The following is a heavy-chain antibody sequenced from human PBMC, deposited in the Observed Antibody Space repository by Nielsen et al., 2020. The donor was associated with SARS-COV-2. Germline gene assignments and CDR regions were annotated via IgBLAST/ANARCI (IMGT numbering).Heavy chain of an antibody. CDR2: ISYDGSNK. V-gene: IGHV3-30*18. J-gene: IGHJ4*02. D-gene: IGHD2-15*01. Sequence: GESLKISCAASGFTFSTYGMHWVRQAPGKGLEWVAAISYDGSNKYYVDSVKGRSTISRDKSKNTLYLQMSSLREEDTAVYYCAKDWTAIVVVPSGGVDYWGQGTRVTVAS. CDR3: AKDWTAIVVVPSGGVDY. CDR1: GFTFSTYG.